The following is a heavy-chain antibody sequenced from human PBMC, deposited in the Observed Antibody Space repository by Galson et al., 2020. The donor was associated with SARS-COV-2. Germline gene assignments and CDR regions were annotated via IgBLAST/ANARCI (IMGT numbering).Heavy chain of an antibody. CDR2: LRHSGDT. D-gene: IGHD5-12*01. CDR3: ARRRAGGYGHWFDS. V-gene: IGHV4-38-2*02. CDR1: GYSISSDYY. J-gene: IGHJ5*01. Sequence: SETLSLTCSVSGYSISSDYYWAWIRQPPGKGLEWIVSLRHSGDTYYNPSFTSRVSISIDTSKNEISLKVTSVTAADTATYYCARRRAGGYGHWFDSWGQGALVTVSS.